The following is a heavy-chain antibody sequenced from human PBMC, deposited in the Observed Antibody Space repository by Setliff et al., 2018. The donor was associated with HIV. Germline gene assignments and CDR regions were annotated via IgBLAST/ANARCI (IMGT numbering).Heavy chain of an antibody. J-gene: IGHJ4*01. D-gene: IGHD2-15*01. Sequence: KTSETLSLTCGVDDGSFSGYSWSWIRQSPGKGLEWIGSIYYSGSTYYNPSLKSRVTISVDTSKNQFSLKLSSVTAADTAVYYCARAVCPSLNCYSFFNYWGHGSLVTVSS. CDR1: DGSFSGYS. CDR3: ARAVCPSLNCYSFFNY. CDR2: IYYSGST. V-gene: IGHV4-34*01.